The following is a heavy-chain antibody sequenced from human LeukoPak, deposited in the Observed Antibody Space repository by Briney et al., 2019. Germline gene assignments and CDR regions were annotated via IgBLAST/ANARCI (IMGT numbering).Heavy chain of an antibody. J-gene: IGHJ4*02. CDR1: GGSITSSSFY. CDR3: ARDYLGAGTVGATSGY. V-gene: IGHV4-39*02. D-gene: IGHD1-26*01. Sequence: PSETLSLTCTVSGGSITSSSFYWGWVRQPPGKGLEWIGSIYFSGNTYYNPSLKSRLTISVDTSKSQFSLNLSSVTAADTAVYYCARDYLGAGTVGATSGYWGQGTLVTVSS. CDR2: IYFSGNT.